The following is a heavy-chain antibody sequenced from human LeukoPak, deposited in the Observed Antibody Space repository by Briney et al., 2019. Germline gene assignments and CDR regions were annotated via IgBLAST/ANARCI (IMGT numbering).Heavy chain of an antibody. J-gene: IGHJ5*02. D-gene: IGHD4-17*01. CDR2: ISAYNGNT. V-gene: IGHV1-18*01. Sequence: ASVKVSCKASGYTFTSYGISWVRQAPGQGLEWMGWISAYNGNTNYAQKLQGRVTMTTDTSTSTAYMELRSLRSDDTAVYYCARELSYGDYRPENWFGPWGQGTLVTVSS. CDR1: GYTFTSYG. CDR3: ARELSYGDYRPENWFGP.